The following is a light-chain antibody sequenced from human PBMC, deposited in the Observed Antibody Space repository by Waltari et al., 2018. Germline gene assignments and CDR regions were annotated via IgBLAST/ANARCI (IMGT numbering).Light chain of an antibody. V-gene: IGLV2-14*03. Sequence: QSALTQPASVSGSPGQSITISCTGTNSDVGGYNYVSWFQQHPGTAPSLMIFGVSDRPSGVSNRFSGSKSGNTASLTISGLQAEDEAHYYCASYTSSYTWVFGGGTKLTVL. J-gene: IGLJ3*02. CDR2: GVS. CDR3: ASYTSSYTWV. CDR1: NSDVGGYNY.